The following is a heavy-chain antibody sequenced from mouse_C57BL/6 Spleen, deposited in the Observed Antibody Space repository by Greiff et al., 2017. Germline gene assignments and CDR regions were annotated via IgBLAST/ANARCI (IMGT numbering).Heavy chain of an antibody. CDR1: GYSITSGYY. D-gene: IGHD1-1*01. V-gene: IGHV3-6*01. J-gene: IGHJ4*01. CDR2: ISYDGSN. CDR3: ARENYGSSFDAMDY. Sequence: EVKLVESGPGLVKPSQSLSLTCSVTGYSITSGYYWNWIRQFPGNKLEWMGYISYDGSNNYNPSLKNRISITRDTSKNQFFLKLNSVTTEDTATYDCARENYGSSFDAMDYWGQGTSVTVSS.